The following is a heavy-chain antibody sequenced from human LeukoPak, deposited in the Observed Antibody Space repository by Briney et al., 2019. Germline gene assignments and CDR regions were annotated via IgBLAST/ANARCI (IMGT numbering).Heavy chain of an antibody. Sequence: PGRSLRLSCAASGFTFSDYAMHWVRQAPDKGLEWVAVISYDESNKYYADSVKGRFTISRDNSKNTLYLQMNSLRAEDTAVYYCARDSLPRVFLPGGYFQHWGQGTLVTASS. CDR1: GFTFSDYA. CDR2: ISYDESNK. CDR3: ARDSLPRVFLPGGYFQH. V-gene: IGHV3-30-3*01. J-gene: IGHJ1*01. D-gene: IGHD3-10*01.